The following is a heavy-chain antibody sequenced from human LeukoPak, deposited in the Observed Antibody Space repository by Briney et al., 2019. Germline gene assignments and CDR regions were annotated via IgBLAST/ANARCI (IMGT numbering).Heavy chain of an antibody. CDR3: AKDRRAGYSSGRGFFDY. CDR2: ISWNSGSI. J-gene: IGHJ4*02. D-gene: IGHD6-19*01. V-gene: IGHV3-9*01. Sequence: PGGSLRLSCAASGFTFDDYAMHWVRQAPGKGLEWVSGISWNSGSIGYADSVKGRFTISRDNAKNSLYLQMNSLRAEDTALYYCAKDRRAGYSSGRGFFDYWGQGTLVTVSS. CDR1: GFTFDDYA.